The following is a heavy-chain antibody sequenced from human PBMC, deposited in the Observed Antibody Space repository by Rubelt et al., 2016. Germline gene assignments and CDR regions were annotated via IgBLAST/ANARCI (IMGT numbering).Heavy chain of an antibody. CDR1: GGSISSSSYY. J-gene: IGHJ4*02. D-gene: IGHD5-24*01. CDR3: ARGRGMATIIHY. Sequence: QLQLQESGPGLVKPSETLSLTCTVSGGSISSSSYYWGWIRQPPGKGLEWIGSIYYSGSTYYNPSLKSRVTISVDTSKNQFSLRLCSVTAADTAVYYCARGRGMATIIHYWGQGTLVTVSS. V-gene: IGHV4-39*07. CDR2: IYYSGST.